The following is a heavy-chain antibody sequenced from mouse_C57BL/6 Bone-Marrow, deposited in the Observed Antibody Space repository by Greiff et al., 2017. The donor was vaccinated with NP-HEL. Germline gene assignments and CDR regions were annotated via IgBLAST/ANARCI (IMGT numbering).Heavy chain of an antibody. V-gene: IGHV1-81*01. CDR2: IYPRSGNT. CDR3: ARFGMDYRFAY. Sequence: QVQLQQSGAELARPGASVKLSCKASGYTFTSYGISWVKQRTGQGLEWIGEIYPRSGNTYYNEKFKGKATLTADKSSSTAYMELRSLTSEDSAVYFCARFGMDYRFAYWGQGTLVTVSA. J-gene: IGHJ3*01. CDR1: GYTFTSYG. D-gene: IGHD2-10*02.